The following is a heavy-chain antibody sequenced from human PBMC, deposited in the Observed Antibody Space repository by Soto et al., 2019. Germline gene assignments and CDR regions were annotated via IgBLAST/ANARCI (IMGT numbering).Heavy chain of an antibody. CDR1: GYTFTSYG. CDR3: ARDGPARLNPYFYYGMDV. CDR2: ISAYNGNT. V-gene: IGHV1-18*01. D-gene: IGHD2-2*01. Sequence: QVQLVQSGAEVKKPGASVKVSCKASGYTFTSYGISWVRQAPGQGLEWMGWISAYNGNTNYAQKLQGRVTMTTDTSTSTAYMELRSQRSDDTAVYYCARDGPARLNPYFYYGMDVWGQGTTVTVSS. J-gene: IGHJ6*02.